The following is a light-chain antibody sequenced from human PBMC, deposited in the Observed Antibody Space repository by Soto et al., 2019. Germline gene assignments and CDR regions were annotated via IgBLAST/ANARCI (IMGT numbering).Light chain of an antibody. Sequence: EIVLTQSPATLSVSPGERATLSCRASQSVSSKLAWYQQKPGQAPRFLIYVTSTRATGIPARFSGSGFGTEFTLTISSLQSEDFAVYYCQQYNSWPGTFGGGTKVDIK. J-gene: IGKJ4*01. CDR3: QQYNSWPGT. CDR1: QSVSSK. CDR2: VTS. V-gene: IGKV3D-15*01.